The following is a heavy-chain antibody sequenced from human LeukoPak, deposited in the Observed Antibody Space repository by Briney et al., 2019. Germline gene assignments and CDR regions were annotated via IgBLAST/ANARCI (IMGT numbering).Heavy chain of an antibody. J-gene: IGHJ4*02. D-gene: IGHD2-21*01. CDR1: VGSMGTYY. CDR2: IYYRGST. Sequence: PSETLSLTCSVSVGSMGTYYWTWVRQPPGKGLEWIGYIYYRGSTNYNPSLKSRVTISEDTAKNQFSLKLTSVTAADTAVYYCARHGAIPEYWGQGSLVIVSS. V-gene: IGHV4-59*08. CDR3: ARHGAIPEY.